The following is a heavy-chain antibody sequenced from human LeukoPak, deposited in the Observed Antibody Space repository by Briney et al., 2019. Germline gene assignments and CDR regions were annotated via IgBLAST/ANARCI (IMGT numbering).Heavy chain of an antibody. Sequence: PSETLSLTCTVSGGSISSSSYYWGWIRQPPGKGLEWIGSIYYSGSTYYNPSLKSRVTISVDTSKNQFSLKLSSVTAADTAVYYCARVLGRRCLQSAFDIWGQGTMVTVSS. CDR3: ARVLGRRCLQSAFDI. V-gene: IGHV4-39*07. CDR2: IYYSGST. J-gene: IGHJ3*02. D-gene: IGHD5-24*01. CDR1: GGSISSSSYY.